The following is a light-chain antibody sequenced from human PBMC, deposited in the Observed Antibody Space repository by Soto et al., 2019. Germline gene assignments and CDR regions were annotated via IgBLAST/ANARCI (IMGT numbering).Light chain of an antibody. CDR2: GAS. CDR3: QQYNNWPSWT. CDR1: QSVGSN. V-gene: IGKV3-15*01. J-gene: IGKJ1*01. Sequence: EMVMTQSPATLYVSPGESATLSCRASQSVGSNLAWYQQKPGQAPRLLIYGASTRATGTPTRFSGSGSGTDFTLSISSLQSEDFAVYYCQQYNNWPSWTFGQGTKVEIK.